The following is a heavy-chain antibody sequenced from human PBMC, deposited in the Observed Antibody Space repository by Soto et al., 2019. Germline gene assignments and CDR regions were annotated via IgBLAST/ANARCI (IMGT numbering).Heavy chain of an antibody. CDR3: ARNCTRSSCLRY. V-gene: IGHV3-7*03. CDR1: GFSFSDYW. CDR2: IKQDGSEK. Sequence: PGGSLRLSCAASGFSFSDYWMIWARQAPGKGLEWVANIKQDGSEKYYVDSVKGRFTISRDNAKNSLYLQMNSLRAEDTAVYYCARNCTRSSCLRYWGQGTLVTVSS. D-gene: IGHD2-8*01. J-gene: IGHJ4*02.